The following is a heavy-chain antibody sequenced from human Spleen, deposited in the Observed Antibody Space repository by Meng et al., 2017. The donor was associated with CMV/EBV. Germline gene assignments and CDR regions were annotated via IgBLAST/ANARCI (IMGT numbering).Heavy chain of an antibody. CDR1: GYSFTNYD. D-gene: IGHD3-3*01. CDR3: ARGPDHGVWRPYYEP. Sequence: SGYSFTNYDIHWVRQATGQGLEWMGWMNPNSGNTGFAQKFQGRVAMTSNTSISTVYMEVSSLISDDTAVYYCARGPDHGVWRPYYEPWGQGTLVTVSS. CDR2: MNPNSGNT. J-gene: IGHJ5*02. V-gene: IGHV1-8*01.